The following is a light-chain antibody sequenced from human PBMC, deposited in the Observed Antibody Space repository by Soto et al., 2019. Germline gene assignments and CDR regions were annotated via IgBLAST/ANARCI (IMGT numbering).Light chain of an antibody. CDR2: EVS. J-gene: IGLJ1*01. CDR1: SSDVGGYNY. CDR3: NSYAGSDTLYV. V-gene: IGLV2-8*01. Sequence: QSVLTQPPSASGSPGQSVTISCTGTSSDVGGYNYVSWYQQHPGKAPKLTIYEVSKRPSWVPDRFSGSKSGNTASLTVSGLQAEDEADYYCNSYAGSDTLYVFGTGTKLTVL.